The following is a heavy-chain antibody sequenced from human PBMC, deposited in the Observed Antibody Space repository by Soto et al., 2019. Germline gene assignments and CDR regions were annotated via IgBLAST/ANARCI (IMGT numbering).Heavy chain of an antibody. CDR3: AHRDRASGGLFDH. CDR2: IYWDDDN. V-gene: IGHV2-5*02. J-gene: IGHJ4*02. D-gene: IGHD3-10*01. Sequence: QITLKESGPTLVKPTQTLTLTCTFFGFSLSTSGVAVGWIRQPPGKALEWLSVIYWDDDNRSSPSLRHRLTITKDTSKNQVVLTMTNLDPVDTATYYCAHRDRASGGLFDHWGQGILVTVSS. CDR1: GFSLSTSGVA.